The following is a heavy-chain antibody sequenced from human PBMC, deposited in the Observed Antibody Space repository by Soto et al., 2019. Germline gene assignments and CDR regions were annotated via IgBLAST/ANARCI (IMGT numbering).Heavy chain of an antibody. Sequence: SETLSLTCTVSGGSISSDGYYWSWIRQHPGKGLEWIGYIYYSGSTYYNPSLKSRVTISVDTSKNQFSLKLSSVTAADTAVYYCARSGLAYCGGDCYSGFDYWGQGTLVTVSS. V-gene: IGHV4-31*03. CDR3: ARSGLAYCGGDCYSGFDY. CDR1: GGSISSDGYY. J-gene: IGHJ4*02. D-gene: IGHD2-21*02. CDR2: IYYSGST.